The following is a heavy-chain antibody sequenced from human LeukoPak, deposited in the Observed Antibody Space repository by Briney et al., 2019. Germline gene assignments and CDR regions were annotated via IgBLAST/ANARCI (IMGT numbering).Heavy chain of an antibody. D-gene: IGHD6-13*01. Sequence: PGGSLRLSCAASGFTFSSHGMSWVRQAPGRGLEWVALISKSGDNKYYADSVRGRFTTSRDNSKSTLDLQMSGLRAEDTAIYYCAADGPSTWYGDFDFWGQGTLVTVSS. CDR3: AADGPSTWYGDFDF. CDR1: GFTFSSHG. J-gene: IGHJ4*02. CDR2: ISKSGDNK. V-gene: IGHV3-30*03.